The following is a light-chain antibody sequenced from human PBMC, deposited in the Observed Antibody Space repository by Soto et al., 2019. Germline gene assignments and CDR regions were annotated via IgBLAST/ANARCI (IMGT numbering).Light chain of an antibody. J-gene: IGLJ1*01. CDR1: SSEDGGYNY. Sequence: QSLLTQPASVSGSSGQSITISCTGTSSEDGGYNYVSWYQQHPGKAPKLMIYDVSNRPSGVSNRFSGSKSGNTASLTISGLQAEDEADYYCSSYTSSSTYNYVFGTGTKVTVL. V-gene: IGLV2-14*01. CDR2: DVS. CDR3: SSYTSSSTYNYV.